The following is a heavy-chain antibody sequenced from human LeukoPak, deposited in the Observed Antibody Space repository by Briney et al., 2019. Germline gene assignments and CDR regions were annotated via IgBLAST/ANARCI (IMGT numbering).Heavy chain of an antibody. J-gene: IGHJ6*03. CDR3: ARQRYYDILTGYYYYYYMDV. D-gene: IGHD3-9*01. CDR1: GGSISSSSYY. Sequence: PSETLSLTCTVSGGSISSSSYYWGWIRQPPGKGLEWIGSIYYSGSTYYNPSLKSRVTISVDTSKNQSSLKLSSVNAADTAVYYCARQRYYDILTGYYYYYYMDVWGKGTTVTVSS. CDR2: IYYSGST. V-gene: IGHV4-39*07.